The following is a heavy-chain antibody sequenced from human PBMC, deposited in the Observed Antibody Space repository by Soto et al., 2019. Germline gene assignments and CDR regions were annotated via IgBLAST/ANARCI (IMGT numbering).Heavy chain of an antibody. Sequence: QVQLVQSGAEVWKPGSSVKVSCTAFGGTFSSYGISWVRQAPGQGLEWMGGIIPILGTSNYAQKLQGRVTMTTDESTNTAYMELSSLRSEDTARYYCARVAPGDYSNYGWFDTWGQGTLVTVSS. CDR1: GGTFSSYG. CDR2: IIPILGTS. D-gene: IGHD4-4*01. V-gene: IGHV1-69*01. J-gene: IGHJ5*02. CDR3: ARVAPGDYSNYGWFDT.